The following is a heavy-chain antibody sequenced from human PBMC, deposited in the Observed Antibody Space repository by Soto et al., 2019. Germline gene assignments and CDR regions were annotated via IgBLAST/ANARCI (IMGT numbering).Heavy chain of an antibody. J-gene: IGHJ4*02. CDR1: GFSLSTSGMC. V-gene: IGHV2-70*01. D-gene: IGHD6-13*01. CDR3: ARMAAAVIHTGYYFDY. CDR2: IDWDDDK. Sequence: SGPTLVNPTQTLTLTCTFSGFSLSTSGMCVSWIRQPPGKALEWLALIDWDDDKYYSTSLKTRLTISKDTSKNQVVLTMTNMDPVDTATYYCARMAAAVIHTGYYFDYWGQGTLVTVSS.